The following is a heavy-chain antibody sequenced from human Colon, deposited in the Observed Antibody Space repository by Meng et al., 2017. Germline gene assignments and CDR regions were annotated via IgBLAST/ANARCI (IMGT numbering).Heavy chain of an antibody. Sequence: QVQLVQSGAAVKNTGASVKVSGKASGYAFTSYEINWVRQAPGQGLEWMGWMNPNSDNTASAQHFLGRVTMTRDTSINTAYMELTSLRFDDTAVYYCARDRIGGFDLWGQGTLVTVSS. V-gene: IGHV1-8*01. CDR2: MNPNSDNT. CDR3: ARDRIGGFDL. J-gene: IGHJ4*02. CDR1: GYAFTSYE. D-gene: IGHD2/OR15-2a*01.